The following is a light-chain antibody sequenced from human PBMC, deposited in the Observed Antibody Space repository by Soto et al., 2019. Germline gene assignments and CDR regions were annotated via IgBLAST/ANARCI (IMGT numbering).Light chain of an antibody. Sequence: AIRMTQSPSSFSASTGDRVTITCRASQDVRSYLAWYQQKPGKAPKLLLYGASTLQSGVPSRFTGSGSGTDFTLTINSLQSEDFVTYYCQQYYTSPLTFGPGTRVDIK. J-gene: IGKJ3*01. V-gene: IGKV1-8*01. CDR1: QDVRSY. CDR3: QQYYTSPLT. CDR2: GAS.